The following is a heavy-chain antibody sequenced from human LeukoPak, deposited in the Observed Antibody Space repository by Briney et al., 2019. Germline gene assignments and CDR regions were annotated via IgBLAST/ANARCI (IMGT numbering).Heavy chain of an antibody. CDR3: ARAYSGCYRTTLFY. J-gene: IGHJ4*02. V-gene: IGHV3-7*01. CDR1: GFTFSSYW. CDR2: IKQDGSEK. Sequence: GGSLRLSCAASGFTFSSYWMSWVRQAPGKGLEWVANIKQDGSEKYYVDSVKGRFTISRDNAKNSLYLQMNSLRAEDTAVYYCARAYSGCYRTTLFYWGQGTLVTVTS. D-gene: IGHD1-26*01.